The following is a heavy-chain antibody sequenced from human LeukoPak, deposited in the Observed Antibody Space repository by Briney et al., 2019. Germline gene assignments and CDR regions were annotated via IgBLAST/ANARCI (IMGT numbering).Heavy chain of an antibody. V-gene: IGHV3-30*12. CDR1: GFTFSNYG. Sequence: GGSLRLSCVTSGFTFSNYGMHWVRQVPGKGLEWVAVISYDARSNFHVDSVKGRFTISRDNAKNSLYLQMNSLRAEDTAVYYCARGGGYVDYWGQGTLVTVSS. CDR2: ISYDARSN. CDR3: ARGGGYVDY. J-gene: IGHJ4*02. D-gene: IGHD2-15*01.